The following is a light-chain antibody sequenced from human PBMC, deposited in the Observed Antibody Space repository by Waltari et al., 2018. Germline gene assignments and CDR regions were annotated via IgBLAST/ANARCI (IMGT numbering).Light chain of an antibody. J-gene: IGLJ6*01. V-gene: IGLV3-10*01. Sequence: SYELTQSPSVSVSPGQTARITCSGDALPTQFAYWYHQKSGQAPVLVIHEDTTRPSGIPERFSASASGTMATLTISGAQVEDEGDYYCYSTDSAGDYNVFGSGTKVTVL. CDR3: YSTDSAGDYNV. CDR1: ALPTQF. CDR2: EDT.